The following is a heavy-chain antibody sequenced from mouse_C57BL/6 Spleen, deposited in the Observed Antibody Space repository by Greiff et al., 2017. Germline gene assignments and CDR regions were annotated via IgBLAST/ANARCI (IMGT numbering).Heavy chain of an antibody. CDR2: ISDGGSYT. CDR3: ARITPAEYFDY. J-gene: IGHJ2*01. CDR1: GFTFSSYA. Sequence: EVKLVESGGGLVKPGGSLKLSCAASGFTFSSYAVSWVRQTPEKRLEWVATISDGGSYTYYPDNVKGRFTISRDNAKNNLYLQMSHLKSEDTAMYYCARITPAEYFDYWGQGTTLTVSS. V-gene: IGHV5-4*03. D-gene: IGHD1-1*01.